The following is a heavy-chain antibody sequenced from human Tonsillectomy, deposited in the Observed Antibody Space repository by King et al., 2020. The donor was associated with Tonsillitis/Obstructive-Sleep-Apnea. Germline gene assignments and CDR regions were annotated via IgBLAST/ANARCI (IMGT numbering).Heavy chain of an antibody. CDR1: GYTFNTYG. V-gene: IGHV1-18*01. CDR3: ARDSRSHYYDTSGYYTFEY. CDR2: ISAYNGAT. Sequence: VQLVESGAEVKKPGASVKVSCKASGYTFNTYGISWVRQAPGQGLEWMGWISAYNGATNYAQKLQDRVTMTTDTSTSTAYMEVRSLRSDDTAVYYCARDSRSHYYDTSGYYTFEYWGQGTLVTVSS. J-gene: IGHJ4*02. D-gene: IGHD3-22*01.